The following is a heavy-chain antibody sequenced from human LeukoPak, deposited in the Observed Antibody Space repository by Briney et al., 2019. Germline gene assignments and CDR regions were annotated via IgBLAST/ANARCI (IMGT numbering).Heavy chain of an antibody. CDR1: GFTFSSYA. Sequence: PGGSLRLSCAASGFTFSSYAMSWVRQTPGKGLEWVSSISGSSSYIYYADSVKGRFTISRDNAKNTLYLQMNSLRAEDTAVYYCARTAYSDYSLGFWGQGTLVTVSS. V-gene: IGHV3-21*01. CDR3: ARTAYSDYSLGF. J-gene: IGHJ4*02. CDR2: ISGSSSYI. D-gene: IGHD5-12*01.